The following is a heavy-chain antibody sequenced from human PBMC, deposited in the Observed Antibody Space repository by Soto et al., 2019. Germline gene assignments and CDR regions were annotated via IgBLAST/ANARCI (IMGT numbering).Heavy chain of an antibody. D-gene: IGHD2-15*01. J-gene: IGHJ4*02. Sequence: SETLSLTCTVSGGCISSGGYYWSWIRQHPGKGLEWIGYIYYSGSTYYNPSLKSRVTISVDTSKNQFSLKLSSVTAADTAVYYCARARDNSGGELLDYWGQGTLVTV. CDR2: IYYSGST. CDR1: GGCISSGGYY. V-gene: IGHV4-31*03. CDR3: ARARDNSGGELLDY.